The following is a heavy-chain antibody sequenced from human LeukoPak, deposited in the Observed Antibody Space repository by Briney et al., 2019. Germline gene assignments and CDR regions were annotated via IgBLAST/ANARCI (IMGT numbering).Heavy chain of an antibody. CDR1: GFTFSSYG. D-gene: IGHD2/OR15-2a*01. CDR2: IKPDGSNK. CDR3: ARSRAFDY. Sequence: GGSLRLFCAASGFTFSSYGMHWVCQAPGKGPEWVALIKPDGSNKYYADSVKGRFTISRDNSENTLHLQMNSLRAEDTAVYYCARSRAFDYWGQGTLVTVSS. J-gene: IGHJ4*02. V-gene: IGHV3-30*02.